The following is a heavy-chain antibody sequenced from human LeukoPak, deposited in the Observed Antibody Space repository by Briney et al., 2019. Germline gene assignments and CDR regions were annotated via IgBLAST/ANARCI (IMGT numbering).Heavy chain of an antibody. V-gene: IGHV4-59*08. CDR3: AKWASDNRAFDL. CDR2: IYDSGST. J-gene: IGHJ4*02. CDR1: GGSISSYY. Sequence: KPSETLSLTCTVSGGSISSYYWSWIRQPPGKGLEWIGYIYDSGSTNYNPSLKSRVTISVDTSKNQFSLRLSSVTAADTAVYFCAKWASDNRAFDLWGQGTLVTVSS. D-gene: IGHD2-8*01.